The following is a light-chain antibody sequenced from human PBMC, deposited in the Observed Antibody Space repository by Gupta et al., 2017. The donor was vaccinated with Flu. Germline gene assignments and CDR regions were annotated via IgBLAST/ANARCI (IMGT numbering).Light chain of an antibody. CDR1: QSVNNNY. Sequence: ERATLSCRASQSVNNNYLAWYQQKLGQPPRLLIYGASTRATGIPDRFSGSGSGTDFTLIISRLEPEDFAVYFCQQFGSSPYTFGQGTKLEIK. CDR3: QQFGSSPYT. J-gene: IGKJ2*01. V-gene: IGKV3-20*01. CDR2: GAS.